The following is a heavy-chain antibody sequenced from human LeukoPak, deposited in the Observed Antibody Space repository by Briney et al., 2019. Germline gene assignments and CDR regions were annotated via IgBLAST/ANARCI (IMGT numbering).Heavy chain of an antibody. V-gene: IGHV3-30*02. CDR2: IRYDGSNK. CDR1: GSTFSSYG. J-gene: IGHJ5*02. D-gene: IGHD3-10*01. Sequence: PGGSLRLSCAASGSTFSSYGMHWVRQAPGKGLEWVAFIRYDGSNKYYADSVKGRFTISRDNSKNTLYLQVNSLRAEDTAVYYCAKETNSITMVRGVQNWFNPWGQGTLVTVSS. CDR3: AKETNSITMVRGVQNWFNP.